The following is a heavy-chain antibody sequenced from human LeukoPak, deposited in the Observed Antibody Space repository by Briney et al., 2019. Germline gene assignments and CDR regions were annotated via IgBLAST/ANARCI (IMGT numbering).Heavy chain of an antibody. CDR1: EFTFSSYS. V-gene: IGHV3-48*01. Sequence: GGSLRLSCAASEFTFSSYSMNWVRQAPGKGLEWVSYITNSGNSKSYADSVKGRFTISRDNTKNSLYLQMNGLRAEDTAVYYCVVAEGITGTQAFDYWGQGTLVTVSS. CDR2: ITNSGNSK. J-gene: IGHJ4*02. CDR3: VVAEGITGTQAFDY. D-gene: IGHD1-7*01.